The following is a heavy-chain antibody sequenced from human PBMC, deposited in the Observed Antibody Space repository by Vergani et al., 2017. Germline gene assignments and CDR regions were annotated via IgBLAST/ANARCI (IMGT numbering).Heavy chain of an antibody. CDR3: ARMLPHSSASGRYYSGLDV. J-gene: IGHJ6*02. CDR2: IFSNDDK. V-gene: IGHV2-26*01. D-gene: IGHD3-10*01. Sequence: QVTLKESGPVLVKPTETLTLTCTVSGFSLSNARMSVSWIRQPPGKALEWLAHIFSNDDKSYSTSLKTRLTISKDTSKSQVVLTMTNMGPVDTATYYCARMLPHSSASGRYYSGLDVWGQGTTVTVS. CDR1: GFSLSNARMS.